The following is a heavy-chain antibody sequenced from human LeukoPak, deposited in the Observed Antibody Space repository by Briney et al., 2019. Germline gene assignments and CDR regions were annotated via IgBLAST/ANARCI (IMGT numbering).Heavy chain of an antibody. CDR2: IYPGDSDT. CDR3: ARGDSSGYCDY. CDR1: GYSFTSYW. V-gene: IGHV5-51*01. J-gene: IGHJ4*02. Sequence: GESLKISCKGFGYSFTSYWVGWVRQMPGKGLEWMGIIYPGDSDTRYSPSFEGQVTFSADKSISTAYLQWSSLKASDTAMYYCARGDSSGYCDYWGQGTPVTVSS. D-gene: IGHD3-22*01.